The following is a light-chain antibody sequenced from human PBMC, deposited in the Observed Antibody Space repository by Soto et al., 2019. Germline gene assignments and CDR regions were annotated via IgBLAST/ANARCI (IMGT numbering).Light chain of an antibody. CDR3: QQYGSSPGT. V-gene: IGKV3-20*01. J-gene: IGKJ2*01. Sequence: PGERATLSCRASQNVNNNYLAWYQQKPGQAPRLLIRGASSRASGLPDMFSGSGSGTAFTLTISRLEPEDFAVYYCQQYGSSPGTFGQVTKLEIK. CDR2: GAS. CDR1: QNVNNNY.